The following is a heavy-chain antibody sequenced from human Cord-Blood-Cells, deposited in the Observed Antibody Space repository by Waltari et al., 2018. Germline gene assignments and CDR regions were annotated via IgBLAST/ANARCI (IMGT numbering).Heavy chain of an antibody. Sequence: QVQLQQWGAGLLKPSETLSLTCAVYGGSFSGYYWRWIRPPPGKGLEWIGEINHSGSTNYNPSLKSRVTISVDTSKNQFSLKLSSVTAADTAVYYCASRPLGIKWYGMDVWGQGTTVTVSS. D-gene: IGHD7-27*01. J-gene: IGHJ6*02. CDR2: INHSGST. V-gene: IGHV4-34*01. CDR1: GGSFSGYY. CDR3: ASRPLGIKWYGMDV.